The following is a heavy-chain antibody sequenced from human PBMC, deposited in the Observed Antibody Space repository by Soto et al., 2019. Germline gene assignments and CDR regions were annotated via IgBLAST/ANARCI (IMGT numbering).Heavy chain of an antibody. Sequence: QVQLQESGPGLVKPSETLSLTCTVSGGSISSYYWSWIRQPPGKGLEWIGYIYYSGSTNYNPSLKSRVTISVDTSKNLFSLKLSSVTAADTAVYYCARHVSGWYAKNFDYWGQGTLVTVSS. CDR3: ARHVSGWYAKNFDY. J-gene: IGHJ4*02. V-gene: IGHV4-59*08. CDR1: GGSISSYY. CDR2: IYYSGST. D-gene: IGHD6-19*01.